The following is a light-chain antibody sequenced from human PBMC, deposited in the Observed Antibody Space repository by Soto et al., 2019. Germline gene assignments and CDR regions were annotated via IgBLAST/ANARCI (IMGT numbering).Light chain of an antibody. CDR3: QQRSNWPPSIT. CDR1: QSVRTY. CDR2: QTS. V-gene: IGKV3-11*01. J-gene: IGKJ5*01. Sequence: EIVLTQSPVTLSLSPGERATLSCRASQSVRTYLAWYQVKPGQAPRLLIYQTSIRAAGIPARFSASGTGTDFTLTISSLEPEDFAVYYCQQRSNWPPSITFGQGTRLEIK.